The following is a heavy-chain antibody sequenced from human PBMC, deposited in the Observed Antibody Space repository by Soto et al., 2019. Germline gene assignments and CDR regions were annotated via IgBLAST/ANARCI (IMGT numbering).Heavy chain of an antibody. Sequence: QVQLVQSGAEVKKPGASVKVSCKASGYTFTGYYMHWVRQAPGQGHEWMGWINPNSGGTSYAQKFQGWVTMTRDTSISTAYMEVSRLRSDDTAVYYCAKGALYDSSGYPDYWGQGTLVTVSS. D-gene: IGHD3-22*01. CDR1: GYTFTGYY. J-gene: IGHJ4*02. CDR2: INPNSGGT. V-gene: IGHV1-2*04. CDR3: AKGALYDSSGYPDY.